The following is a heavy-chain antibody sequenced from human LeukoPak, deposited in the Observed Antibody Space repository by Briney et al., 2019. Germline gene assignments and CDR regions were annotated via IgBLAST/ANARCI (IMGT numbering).Heavy chain of an antibody. CDR3: ARDTSSGIDY. CDR1: GGSISSYY. Sequence: SETLSLTCTVSGGSISSYYWNWFRQPPGKGLEWIGYIYYSGSTNYNPSLKSRVTISVDTSKNQFSLKLSSVTAADTAVYYCARDTSSGIDYWGQGTLVTVSS. D-gene: IGHD6-19*01. J-gene: IGHJ4*02. CDR2: IYYSGST. V-gene: IGHV4-59*01.